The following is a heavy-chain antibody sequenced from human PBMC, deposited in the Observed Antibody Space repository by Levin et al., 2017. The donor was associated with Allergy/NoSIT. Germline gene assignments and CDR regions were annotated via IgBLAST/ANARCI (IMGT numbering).Heavy chain of an antibody. CDR2: ISAYNGNP. D-gene: IGHD6-6*01. J-gene: IGHJ4*02. CDR1: GYMFSSFG. CDR3: ARYSYSSSSGGDYFDY. Sequence: GESLKISCKASGYMFSSFGISWVRQAPGQGLEWMGWISAYNGNPNYGQKLQDRVTMTTDTSTSTAYMELRSLRSDDTAVYYCARYSYSSSSGGDYFDYWGQGTLVTVSS. V-gene: IGHV1-18*01.